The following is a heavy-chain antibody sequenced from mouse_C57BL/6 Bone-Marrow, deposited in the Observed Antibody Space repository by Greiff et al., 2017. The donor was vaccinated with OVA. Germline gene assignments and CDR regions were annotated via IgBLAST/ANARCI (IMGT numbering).Heavy chain of an antibody. J-gene: IGHJ4*01. Sequence: QVQLQQPGAELVKPGASVKLSCKASGYTFTSYWMQWVKQRPGQGLEWIGEIDPSDSYTNYNQKFKGKATLTVDTSSSTAYMKLSSLTSEDSAVYYCAREEAMDYWGQGTSVTVSS. CDR1: GYTFTSYW. CDR3: AREEAMDY. V-gene: IGHV1-50*01. CDR2: IDPSDSYT.